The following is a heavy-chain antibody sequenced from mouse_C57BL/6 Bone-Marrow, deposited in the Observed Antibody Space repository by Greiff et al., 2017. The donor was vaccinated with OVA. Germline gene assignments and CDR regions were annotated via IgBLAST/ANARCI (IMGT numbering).Heavy chain of an antibody. V-gene: IGHV5-6*01. CDR2: ISSGGSYT. D-gene: IGHD1-1*01. J-gene: IGHJ4*01. Sequence: EVMLVESGGDLVKPGGSLKLSCAASGFTFSSYGMSWVRQTPDKRLEWVATISSGGSYTYYPDSVKGRFTISRDNAKNTLYLQMSSLKSEDTAMYYCARQINGSSYYAMDYWGQGTSVTVSS. CDR3: ARQINGSSYYAMDY. CDR1: GFTFSSYG.